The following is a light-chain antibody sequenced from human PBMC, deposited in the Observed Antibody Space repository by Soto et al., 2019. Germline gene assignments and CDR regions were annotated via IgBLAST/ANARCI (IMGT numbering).Light chain of an antibody. CDR2: EVS. CDR3: SSYAGRNNLGV. J-gene: IGLJ2*01. CDR1: SSDVGGYNY. V-gene: IGLV2-8*01. Sequence: QSALTQPPSASGSPGQSGTISCTGTSSDVGGYNYVSWYQQHPGKAPKLMIYEVSKRPSGVPDRFSGYKSGNTAALTVSGLQAEDEAYYYCSSYAGRNNLGVFGGGTKLTVL.